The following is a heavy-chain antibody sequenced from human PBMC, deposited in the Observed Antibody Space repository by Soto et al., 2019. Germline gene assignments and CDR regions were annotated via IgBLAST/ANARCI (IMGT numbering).Heavy chain of an antibody. CDR1: GGSVSSGSYY. Sequence: SETLSLTCTVSGGSVSSGSYYWSWIRQPPGKGLEWIGYIYYSGGTNYSPSLKSRVTISVDTSKNQFSLKLSSVTAADTAVYYCARGTDYWGQGALVTVSS. CDR2: IYYSGGT. V-gene: IGHV4-61*01. J-gene: IGHJ4*02. CDR3: ARGTDY.